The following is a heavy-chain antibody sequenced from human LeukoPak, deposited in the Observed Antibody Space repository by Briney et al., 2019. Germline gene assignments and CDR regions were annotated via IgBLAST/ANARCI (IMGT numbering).Heavy chain of an antibody. D-gene: IGHD5-12*01. CDR1: GGSFSGYY. J-gene: IGHJ6*03. V-gene: IGHV4-34*01. Sequence: PSETLSLTCAVYGGSFSGYYWSWLRQPPGKGLEWIGEINHSGSTNYNPSLKSRVTISVETSKNQFSLKLSSVTAADTVVYYCAGCDVEATILHYYYMDVWGKGTTVTVSS. CDR2: INHSGST. CDR3: AGCDVEATILHYYYMDV.